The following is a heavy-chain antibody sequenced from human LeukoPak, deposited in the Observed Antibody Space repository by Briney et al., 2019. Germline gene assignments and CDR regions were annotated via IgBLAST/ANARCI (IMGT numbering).Heavy chain of an antibody. CDR3: ARGPRGYSSGQRDYYYGMDV. D-gene: IGHD6-19*01. CDR2: XXXXXSNK. V-gene: IGHV3-30*03. CDR1: XXFSSYG. J-gene: IGHJ6*02. Sequence: XXFSSYGMHWXRQAPGKGXEWVXXXXXXXSNKYYADSVKGRFTISRDNSKNTLYLQMNSLRAEDTAVYYCARGPRGYSSGQRDYYYGMDVWGQGTTVTVSS.